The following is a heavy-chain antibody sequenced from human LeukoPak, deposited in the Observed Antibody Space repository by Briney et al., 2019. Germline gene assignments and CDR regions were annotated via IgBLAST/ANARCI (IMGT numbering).Heavy chain of an antibody. CDR1: GFTFSTYD. CDR2: INTGGSTM. Sequence: PGGSLRLSRAASGFTFSTYDMNWVRQAPGKGLEWVSYINTGGSTMCYADSVKGRFTISRDNAKNSLYLQMNSLRAEDTAVYYCARGPPLFDPWGQGTLVTVSS. V-gene: IGHV3-48*01. J-gene: IGHJ5*02. CDR3: ARGPPLFDP.